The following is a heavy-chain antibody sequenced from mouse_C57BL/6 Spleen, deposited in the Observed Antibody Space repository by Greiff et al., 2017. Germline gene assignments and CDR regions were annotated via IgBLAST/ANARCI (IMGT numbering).Heavy chain of an antibody. J-gene: IGHJ1*03. Sequence: QVQLQQSGAELVRPGSSVKLSCKASGYTFTSYWMHWVKQRPIQGLEWIGNIDPSDSETHYNQKFKDKATLTVDKSSSTAYMQLSSLTSEDSAVYYCARAQTGTLYWYFDVWGTGTTVTVSS. CDR1: GYTFTSYW. CDR3: ARAQTGTLYWYFDV. D-gene: IGHD4-1*01. CDR2: IDPSDSET. V-gene: IGHV1-52*01.